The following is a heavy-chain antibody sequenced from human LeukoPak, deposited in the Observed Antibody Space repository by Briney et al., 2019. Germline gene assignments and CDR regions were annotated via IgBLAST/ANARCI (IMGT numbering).Heavy chain of an antibody. V-gene: IGHV4-59*12. Sequence: MASETLSLTCTVSGGSISSYYWSWIRQPPGKGLEWIGYIYYSGSTNYNPSLKSRVTISVDTSKNQFSLKLSSVTAADTAVYYCARAHYGDYVDYWGQGTLVTVSS. CDR1: GGSISSYY. D-gene: IGHD4-17*01. J-gene: IGHJ4*02. CDR3: ARAHYGDYVDY. CDR2: IYYSGST.